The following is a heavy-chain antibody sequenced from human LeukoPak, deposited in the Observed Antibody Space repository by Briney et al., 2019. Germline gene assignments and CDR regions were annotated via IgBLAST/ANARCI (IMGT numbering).Heavy chain of an antibody. CDR2: INPNSGGT. Sequence: ASVKVSCRASGYXFSGYYIHWVRQAPGQGLEWMGWINPNSGGTKYAQKFQGRVTMTRDTSISTAYMELSRLRSDDTAVYYCATEVTDWGQGTLVTVSS. CDR1: GYXFSGYY. D-gene: IGHD5-18*01. CDR3: ATEVTD. J-gene: IGHJ4*02. V-gene: IGHV1-2*02.